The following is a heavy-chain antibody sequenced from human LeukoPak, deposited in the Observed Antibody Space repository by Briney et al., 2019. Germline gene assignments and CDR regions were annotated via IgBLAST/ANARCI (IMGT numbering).Heavy chain of an antibody. Sequence: GGSLRLSCAASGFTFSSYWMSWVRQAPGKGLEWVSSISSSSSYIYYADSVKGRFTISRDNAKNSLYLQMNSLRAEDTAVYYCARTPVADAFDIWGQGTMVTVSS. J-gene: IGHJ3*02. CDR3: ARTPVADAFDI. V-gene: IGHV3-21*01. CDR1: GFTFSSYW. D-gene: IGHD6-19*01. CDR2: ISSSSSYI.